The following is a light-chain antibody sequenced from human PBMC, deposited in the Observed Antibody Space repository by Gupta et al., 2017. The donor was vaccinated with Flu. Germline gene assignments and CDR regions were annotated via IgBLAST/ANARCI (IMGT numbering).Light chain of an antibody. CDR2: DAS. J-gene: IGKJ1*01. CDR1: QGISSY. CDR3: QQGYSRPLT. Sequence: DMQMSQSPSPLSASVGDRVTITCQASQGISSYLNWYQQKPGKAPKLLIFDASNLETGVPSRFSGSGYGTHFTFPISSLQPEDFATYYCQQGYSRPLTFGQGTKVEIK. V-gene: IGKV1-33*01.